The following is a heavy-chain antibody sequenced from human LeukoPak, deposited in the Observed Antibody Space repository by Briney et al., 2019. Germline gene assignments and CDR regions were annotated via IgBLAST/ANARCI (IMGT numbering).Heavy chain of an antibody. CDR2: IGSSGAGI. V-gene: IGHV3-48*03. D-gene: IGHD3-9*01. CDR1: GFTFSSYE. J-gene: IGHJ5*02. Sequence: GGSLRLSCVASGFTFSSYEMNWVRQAPGKGLEWVSYIGSSGAGIKYADSVKGRFTISRDNSKNTLYLQMNSLRAEDTAVYYCARVLRYFDWLPNWFDPWGQGTLVTVSS. CDR3: ARVLRYFDWLPNWFDP.